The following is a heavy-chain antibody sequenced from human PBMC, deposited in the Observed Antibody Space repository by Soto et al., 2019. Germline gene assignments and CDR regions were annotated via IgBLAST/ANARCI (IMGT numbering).Heavy chain of an antibody. CDR3: ARGSNSGSYSKTKHFFGY. J-gene: IGHJ4*02. D-gene: IGHD1-26*01. V-gene: IGHV4-34*01. Sequence: QVQXQRWGAGLXXPXETLSLTCAXXGGSXXXYXWSXXRXXXXXXXXXXGEINHSGNTNYNPSLKSRVTISVDTSKNQFSLKLSSVPAADTAVYYCARGSNSGSYSKTKHFFGYWGQGTLVTVSS. CDR1: GGSXXXYX. CDR2: INHSGNT.